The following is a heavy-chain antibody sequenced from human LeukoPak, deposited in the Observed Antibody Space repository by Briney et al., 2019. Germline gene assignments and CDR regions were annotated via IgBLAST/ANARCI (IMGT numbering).Heavy chain of an antibody. CDR3: ARDGDDDYDY. CDR1: GFTFSSYS. D-gene: IGHD1-1*01. J-gene: IGHJ4*02. Sequence: PGGSLRLSCAASGFTFSSYSMNWVRQAPGKGLEWVSSISSSSSYIYYADSVKGRFTISRGNAKNSLYLQMNSLRAEDTAVYYCARDGDDDYDYWGQGTLVTVSS. CDR2: ISSSSSYI. V-gene: IGHV3-21*01.